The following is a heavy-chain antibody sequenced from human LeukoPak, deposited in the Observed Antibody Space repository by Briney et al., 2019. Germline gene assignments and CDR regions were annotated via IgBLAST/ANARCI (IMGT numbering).Heavy chain of an antibody. V-gene: IGHV1-18*04. CDR1: GYTFTSYG. CDR2: ISAYNGNT. Sequence: ASVKVSCKASGYTFTSYGISWVRQAPGQGLEWMGWISAYNGNTNYAQKLQGRVTMTTDTSTSTAYMELRSLRSDDTAVYYCARDLCSGGSCYALVWFDPWGQGALVTVSS. CDR3: ARDLCSGGSCYALVWFDP. D-gene: IGHD2-15*01. J-gene: IGHJ5*02.